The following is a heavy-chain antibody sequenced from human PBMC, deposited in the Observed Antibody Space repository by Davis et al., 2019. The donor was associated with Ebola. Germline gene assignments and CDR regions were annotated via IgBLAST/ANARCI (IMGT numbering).Heavy chain of an antibody. J-gene: IGHJ4*02. Sequence: GESLKISCAASGFTFSSYWMHWVRQAPGKGLVWVSRINSDGSSTSYADSVKGRFTISRDNAKNTLYLQMNSLRAEDTAVYYCARDGYNYYYFDYWGQGTLVTVSS. V-gene: IGHV3-74*01. D-gene: IGHD5-24*01. CDR1: GFTFSSYW. CDR3: ARDGYNYYYFDY. CDR2: INSDGSST.